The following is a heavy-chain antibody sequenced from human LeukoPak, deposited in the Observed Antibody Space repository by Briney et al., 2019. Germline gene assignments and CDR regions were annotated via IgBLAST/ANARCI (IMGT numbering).Heavy chain of an antibody. Sequence: PGGSLRLSCAASGFTFSSYAMSWVRQAPGKGLEWVANIKQDGSEKYYVDSVKGRFTISRDNAKNSLYLQMNSLRAEDTAVYYCARGQYDFWSGYAYYFDYWGQGTLVTVSS. J-gene: IGHJ4*02. CDR3: ARGQYDFWSGYAYYFDY. V-gene: IGHV3-7*01. D-gene: IGHD3-3*01. CDR2: IKQDGSEK. CDR1: GFTFSSYA.